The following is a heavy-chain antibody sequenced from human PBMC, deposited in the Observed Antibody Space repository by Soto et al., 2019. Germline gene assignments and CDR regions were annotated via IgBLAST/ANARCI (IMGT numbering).Heavy chain of an antibody. CDR3: ARDRNAGIAVAGTRGGVYYFDY. D-gene: IGHD6-19*01. J-gene: IGHJ4*02. CDR1: GGSVSSGSYY. CDR2: IYYSGST. Sequence: SETLSLTCTVSGGSVSSGSYYWSWIRQPPGKGLEWIGYIYYSGSTNYNPSLKSRVTISVDTSKNQFSLKLSSVTAADTAVYYCARDRNAGIAVAGTRGGVYYFDYWGQGPLVTVSS. V-gene: IGHV4-61*01.